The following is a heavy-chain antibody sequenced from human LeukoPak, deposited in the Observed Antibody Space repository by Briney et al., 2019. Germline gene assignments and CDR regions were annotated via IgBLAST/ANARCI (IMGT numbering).Heavy chain of an antibody. Sequence: SETLSLTCTVSGGSISSSSYYWGWIRQPPGKGLEWIGSIYYSGSTYYNPSLKSRVTISVDTSKNQFSLKLSSVTAADTAVYYCARQSWSSGWWGGFDYWGQGTLVTVSS. CDR2: IYYSGST. V-gene: IGHV4-39*01. CDR1: GGSISSSSYY. CDR3: ARQSWSSGWWGGFDY. J-gene: IGHJ4*02. D-gene: IGHD6-19*01.